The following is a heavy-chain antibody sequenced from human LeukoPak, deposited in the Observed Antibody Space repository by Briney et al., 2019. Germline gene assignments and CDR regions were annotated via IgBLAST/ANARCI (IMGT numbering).Heavy chain of an antibody. CDR2: IKQDGGEK. CDR1: GFTFSGYW. D-gene: IGHD3-10*01. Sequence: GGSLTLSCAASGFTFSGYWMSWLRQAPGKGLEWVANIKQDGGEKYYVDSVKGRFTISRDNAKNSLYLQMNSLRAEDTAVYYCARDRGFGQADVWGKGTTVTVS. J-gene: IGHJ6*03. CDR3: ARDRGFGQADV. V-gene: IGHV3-7*01.